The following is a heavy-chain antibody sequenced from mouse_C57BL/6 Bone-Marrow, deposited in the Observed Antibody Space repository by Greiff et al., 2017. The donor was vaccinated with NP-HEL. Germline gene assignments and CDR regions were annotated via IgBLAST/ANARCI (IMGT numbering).Heavy chain of an antibody. CDR1: GYAFSSSW. J-gene: IGHJ2*01. CDR2: IYPGDGDT. D-gene: IGHD2-1*01. CDR3: ARCGNYYFDY. Sequence: QVQLQQSGPELVKPGASVKISYKASGYAFSSSWMNWVKQRPGKGLEWIGRIYPGDGDTNYNGKFKGKATLTADKSSSTAYMQLSSLTSEDSAVYFCARCGNYYFDYWGQGTTLTVSS. V-gene: IGHV1-82*01.